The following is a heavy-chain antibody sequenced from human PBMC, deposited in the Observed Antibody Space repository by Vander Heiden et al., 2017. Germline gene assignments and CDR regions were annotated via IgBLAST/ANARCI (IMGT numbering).Heavy chain of an antibody. CDR3: AKIHDSSGYYDMGGFGY. CDR1: GFTFSSYA. Sequence: EVQLLASGGVLVQPGGSLRLPCAASGFTFSSYAMSWVRQAPGKGLEWIAAISGSGGSTYYADSVKGRFTISRDNSKNTLYLQMNSLRAEDTAVYYCAKIHDSSGYYDMGGFGYWGQGTLVTVSS. D-gene: IGHD3-22*01. V-gene: IGHV3-23*01. J-gene: IGHJ4*02. CDR2: ISGSGGST.